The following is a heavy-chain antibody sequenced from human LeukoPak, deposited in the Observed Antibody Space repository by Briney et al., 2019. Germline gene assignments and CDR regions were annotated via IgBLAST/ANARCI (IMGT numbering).Heavy chain of an antibody. CDR1: GGSISSYY. CDR2: IYYSGST. J-gene: IGHJ4*01. CDR3: ARHRSGDLFDY. Sequence: SETLSLTCSVSGGSISSYYWSWIRQPPGKGLEWIGYIYYSGSTNYNPSLTSRVTISVDTSKNQFSLKLSSVTAADTAVYYCARHRSGDLFDYWGHGTLVTASS. V-gene: IGHV4-59*08. D-gene: IGHD7-27*01.